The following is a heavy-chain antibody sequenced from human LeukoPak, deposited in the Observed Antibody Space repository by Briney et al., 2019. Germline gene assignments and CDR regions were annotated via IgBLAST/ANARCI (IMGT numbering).Heavy chain of an antibody. V-gene: IGHV3-9*01. CDR2: ISWNSGST. CDR1: GFTFDDYA. J-gene: IGHJ4*02. CDR3: AKGKEYYYDSSGYLTY. Sequence: GGSLRLSCAASGFTFDDYAMPWVRQAPGKGLEWVSGISWNSGSTGYADSVKGRFTISRDNAKNSLYLQMNSLRAEDTALYYCAKGKEYYYDSSGYLTYWGQGTLVTVSS. D-gene: IGHD3-22*01.